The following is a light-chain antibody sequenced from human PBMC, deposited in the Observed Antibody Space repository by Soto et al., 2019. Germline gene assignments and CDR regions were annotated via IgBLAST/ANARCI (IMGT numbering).Light chain of an antibody. V-gene: IGKV3-15*01. Sequence: EIVMTQSPATLSVSPGERATLSCRASQSVSSSLAWYQQKPGQAPRLLIYGASTRATGIPARFSGSGSGTEFTLTISSLQSEDFAVYYCQQYNNWPITFGQGTRLETK. CDR2: GAS. CDR1: QSVSSS. J-gene: IGKJ5*01. CDR3: QQYNNWPIT.